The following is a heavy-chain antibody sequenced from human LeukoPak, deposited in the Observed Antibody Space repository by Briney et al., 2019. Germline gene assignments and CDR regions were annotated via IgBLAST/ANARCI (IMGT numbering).Heavy chain of an antibody. CDR1: GFTFSDHY. J-gene: IGHJ3*02. CDR2: TRNKANSYTT. CDR3: ARRPYYYDSSGYLPNAFDI. Sequence: GGSLRLSCAASGFTFSDHYVDWVRQAPGKGLEWVGRTRNKANSYTTEYAASVKGRFTISRDDSKNSLYLQMNSLKTEDTAVYYCARRPYYYDSSGYLPNAFDIWGQGTMVTVSS. V-gene: IGHV3-72*01. D-gene: IGHD3-22*01.